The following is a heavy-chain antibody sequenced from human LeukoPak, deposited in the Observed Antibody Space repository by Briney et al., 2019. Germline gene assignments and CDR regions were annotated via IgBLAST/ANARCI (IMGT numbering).Heavy chain of an antibody. V-gene: IGHV3-48*01. CDR2: ISRSISDI. D-gene: IGHD2/OR15-2a*01. CDR1: GFTFSSYS. CDR3: VRTSNFDS. Sequence: GESLRLSCVASGFTFSSYSLNWVRQAPGQGLEWISYISRSISDIFYADSVKGRFTISRDNAKNSLYLQMNNLRAEDTAVYYCVRTSNFDSWGQGTLVTVSS. J-gene: IGHJ4*02.